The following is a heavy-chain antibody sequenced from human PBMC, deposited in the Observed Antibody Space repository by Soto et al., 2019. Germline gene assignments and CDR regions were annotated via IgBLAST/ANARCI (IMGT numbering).Heavy chain of an antibody. CDR2: ISGSGGST. CDR1: GVTFSSYV. J-gene: IGHJ2*01. Sequence: EVQLLESGGGLVQPGGSLRLSCAASGVTFSSYVMSWVRQAPGKGLEWVSAISGSGGSTYYADSVKGRFTISRDNSKYTLYLQMNSLRAEDTAVYYCAKAGRYCSGGSCYRRELLRFYLYFDLWGRGTLVTVSS. D-gene: IGHD2-15*01. V-gene: IGHV3-23*01. CDR3: AKAGRYCSGGSCYRRELLRFYLYFDL.